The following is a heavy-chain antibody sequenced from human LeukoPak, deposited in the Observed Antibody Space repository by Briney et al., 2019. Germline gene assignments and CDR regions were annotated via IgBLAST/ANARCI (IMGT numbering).Heavy chain of an antibody. D-gene: IGHD6-19*01. CDR1: GYTFTSTG. V-gene: IGHV1-18*01. CDR2: VSSYNGNT. Sequence: EASVKVSCKASGYTFTSTGFCWVRQAPGQGLEWMGWVSSYNGNTNYAQKFQGRVTMTTDTSTNTAYMELRSLRSDDTAVYFCARDAPQWRNAFDFWGQGTVVTVSS. CDR3: ARDAPQWRNAFDF. J-gene: IGHJ3*01.